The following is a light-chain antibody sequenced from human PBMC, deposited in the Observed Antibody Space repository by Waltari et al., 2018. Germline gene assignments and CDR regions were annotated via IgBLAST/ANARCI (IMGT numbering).Light chain of an antibody. J-gene: IGLJ3*02. CDR2: EVT. V-gene: IGLV2-14*01. CDR1: NNDIGSYTF. Sequence: QSALTQPASVSGSPGQSITISCRGTNNDIGSYTFISWYQQHPGKAPKLIVYEVTNRPSGVSNRFSGSTSGNTASLTISGLQAEDEADYFCSSYTRSSTWVFGGGTKLTVL. CDR3: SSYTRSSTWV.